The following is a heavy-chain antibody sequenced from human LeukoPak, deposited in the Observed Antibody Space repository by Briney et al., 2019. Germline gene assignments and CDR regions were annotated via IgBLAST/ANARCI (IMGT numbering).Heavy chain of an antibody. Sequence: SETLSLTCTVSGGSISSYYWSWIRQPPGKGLEWIGYIYYSGSTNYSPSLKSRVTISVDTSKNQFSLKLSSVTAADTAVYYCARESESGSGYYYYGYWGQGTLVTVSS. J-gene: IGHJ4*02. CDR2: IYYSGST. CDR1: GGSISSYY. V-gene: IGHV4-59*01. D-gene: IGHD3-22*01. CDR3: ARESESGSGYYYYGY.